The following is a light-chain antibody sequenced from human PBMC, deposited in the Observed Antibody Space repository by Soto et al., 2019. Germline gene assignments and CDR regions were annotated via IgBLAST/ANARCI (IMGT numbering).Light chain of an antibody. Sequence: EIVLTQSPATLSLSPGERATLSCRASQSVSSYLAWYQQKPGQAPRLLIYDASNRATGIPARFSGSGSGTDFTLIITSLLPEDFAVYYCQQRSNWPPIFTFGPGTKVDFK. J-gene: IGKJ3*01. CDR2: DAS. CDR3: QQRSNWPPIFT. CDR1: QSVSSY. V-gene: IGKV3-11*01.